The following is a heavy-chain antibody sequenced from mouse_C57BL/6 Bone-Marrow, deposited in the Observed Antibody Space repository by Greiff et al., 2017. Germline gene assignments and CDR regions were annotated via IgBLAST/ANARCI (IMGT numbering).Heavy chain of an antibody. V-gene: IGHV2-9-1*01. CDR3: ARSPPFITTVVATDYFDY. J-gene: IGHJ2*01. D-gene: IGHD1-1*01. CDR1: GFSLTSYA. CDR2: IWTGGGT. Sequence: QVQLQQSGPGLVAPSQSLSITCTVSGFSLTSYAISWVRQPPGKGLEWLGVIWTGGGTNYNSALKSRLSISKDNSKSQVFLKMNSLQTDDTARYYCARSPPFITTVVATDYFDYWGQGTTLTVSS.